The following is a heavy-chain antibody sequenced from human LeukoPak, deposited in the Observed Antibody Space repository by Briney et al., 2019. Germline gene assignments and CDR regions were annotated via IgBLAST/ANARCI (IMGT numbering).Heavy chain of an antibody. CDR2: INHSGST. Sequence: SETLSLTCAVYGGSFSGYYWSWIRQPPGKGLEWIGEINHSGSTNYNPSLKSRVTISVDTSKNQFSLKLSSVTAADTAVYYCARRGGYGSGSYYRADYYYYMDVWGKGTTVTISS. D-gene: IGHD3-10*01. CDR1: GGSFSGYY. CDR3: ARRGGYGSGSYYRADYYYYMDV. V-gene: IGHV4-34*01. J-gene: IGHJ6*03.